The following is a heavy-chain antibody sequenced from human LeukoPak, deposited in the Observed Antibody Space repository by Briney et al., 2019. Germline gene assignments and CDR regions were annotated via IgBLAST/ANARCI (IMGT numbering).Heavy chain of an antibody. CDR2: INPNSGGT. CDR1: GYTFTVYY. D-gene: IGHD3-9*01. Sequence: ASVTVSFTSSGYTFTVYYMHWVRHAQGQGLEWMGWINPNSGGTNYSQKFQGRVTTTRDTYISTAYRELSRLGSDDTAVYYCARVIRYFDWARHRDAFDIWGQGTMVTVSS. CDR3: ARVIRYFDWARHRDAFDI. V-gene: IGHV1-2*02. J-gene: IGHJ3*02.